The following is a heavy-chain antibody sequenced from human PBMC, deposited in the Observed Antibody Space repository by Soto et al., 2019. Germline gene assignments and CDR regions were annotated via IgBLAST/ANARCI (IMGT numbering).Heavy chain of an antibody. CDR2: IYHSGST. J-gene: IGHJ4*01. V-gene: IGHV4-30-2*01. CDR3: ASSHAGAHITAAVH. Sequence: SETLSHTCAVSGGSISSGGHSGNWILQPPGKGLEWIGYIYHSGSTYYNPSLKSRVTISVDRSKNQFSLKLSSVTAADTAVYYCASSHAGAHITAAVHWGQEPWSPSP. CDR1: GGSISSGGHS. D-gene: IGHD6-13*01.